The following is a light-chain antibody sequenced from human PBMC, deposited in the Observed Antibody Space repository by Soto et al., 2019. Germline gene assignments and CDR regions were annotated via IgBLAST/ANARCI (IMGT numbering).Light chain of an antibody. CDR1: QGISSY. CDR2: AAS. CDR3: QQANSFPIT. J-gene: IGKJ5*01. Sequence: AIRMTQSPSSFSASTGDRVTITCRASQGISSYLAWYQQKPGKAPKLLIYAASTLQSGVPSRFSGSGSGTDFTLTISSLQPEDFATYYCQQANSFPITFAQGTRLEIK. V-gene: IGKV1-8*01.